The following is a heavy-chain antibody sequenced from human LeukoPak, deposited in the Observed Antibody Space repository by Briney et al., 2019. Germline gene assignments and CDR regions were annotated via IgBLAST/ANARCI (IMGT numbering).Heavy chain of an antibody. J-gene: IGHJ4*02. CDR2: INHSGST. CDR3: ARGLGGQFDY. V-gene: IGHV4-34*01. Sequence: PSETLSLTCAVYGGSFSGYYWSWIRQPPGKGLEWIGEINHSGSTNYNPSLKRRVTISVDTSKNQFSLKLSSVNAADTAVYYCARGLGGQFDYWGQGTLVTVSS. CDR1: GGSFSGYY. D-gene: IGHD3-16*01.